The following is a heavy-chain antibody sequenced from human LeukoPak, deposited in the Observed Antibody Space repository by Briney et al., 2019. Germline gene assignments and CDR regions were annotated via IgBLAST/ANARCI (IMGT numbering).Heavy chain of an antibody. Sequence: PGGSLRLSCAASGFTFTRYCMSWVRQAPGKGLVWVSRIKSDGSTRYADSVKGRFTVSRDNAKNTVSLQMNSLRAEDTGVYYCARAPSEIGGYYPEYFRHWGQGTLVIVSS. D-gene: IGHD3-22*01. CDR1: GFTFTRYC. CDR3: ARAPSEIGGYYPEYFRH. V-gene: IGHV3-74*01. J-gene: IGHJ1*01. CDR2: IKSDGST.